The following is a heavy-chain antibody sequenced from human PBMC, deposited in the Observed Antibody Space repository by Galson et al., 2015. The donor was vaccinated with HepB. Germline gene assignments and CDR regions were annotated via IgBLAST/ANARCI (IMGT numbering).Heavy chain of an antibody. D-gene: IGHD2-2*02. Sequence: SLRLSCAASGFTFSNYWMSWVRQAPGKGLEWVANIKQDGSEKYYVDSVKGRFTISRDNAKNSLYLQMNSLRAEDTAVYYCARDPDLSFFCTSSSCYKAWFDPWGQGTLVTVSS. J-gene: IGHJ5*02. CDR3: ARDPDLSFFCTSSSCYKAWFDP. CDR2: IKQDGSEK. CDR1: GFTFSNYW. V-gene: IGHV3-7*01.